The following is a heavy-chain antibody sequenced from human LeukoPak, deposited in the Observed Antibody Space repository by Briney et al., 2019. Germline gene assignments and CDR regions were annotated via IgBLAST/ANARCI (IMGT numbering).Heavy chain of an antibody. D-gene: IGHD6-19*01. CDR3: ACTGYSSGWYGFDY. CDR1: GGSISSYY. Sequence: SETLSLTCTVSGGSISSYYWSWIRQPAGKGLEWIGRIYTSGSTNYNPSLKGRVTMSVDTSKNQFSLKLSSVTAADTAVYYCACTGYSSGWYGFDYWGQGTLVTVSS. V-gene: IGHV4-4*07. J-gene: IGHJ4*02. CDR2: IYTSGST.